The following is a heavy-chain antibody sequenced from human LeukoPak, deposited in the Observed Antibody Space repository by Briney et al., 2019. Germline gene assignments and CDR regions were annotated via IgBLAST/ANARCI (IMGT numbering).Heavy chain of an antibody. CDR1: GFTFSSYA. J-gene: IGHJ4*02. D-gene: IGHD3-22*01. Sequence: GGSLRLSCAASGFTFSSYAMSWVRRAPGKGLEWVSAISGSGGSTYYADSMKGRFTISRDNSKNTLYLQMNSLRAEDTAVYYCASYYYDPFDYWGQGTLVTVSS. V-gene: IGHV3-23*01. CDR3: ASYYYDPFDY. CDR2: ISGSGGST.